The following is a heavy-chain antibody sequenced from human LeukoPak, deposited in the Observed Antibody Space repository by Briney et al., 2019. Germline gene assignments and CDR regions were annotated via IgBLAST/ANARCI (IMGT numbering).Heavy chain of an antibody. CDR2: INPSGGST. CDR1: GYTFTSYY. Sequence: ASVKVSCKASGYTFTSYYMHWVRQSPGQGLEWMGIINPSGGSTSYAQKFQGRVTMTRDTSTSTAYMELRSLRSDDTAVYYCARLPSPPIFGVVIPYDYYMDVWGKGTTVTVSS. J-gene: IGHJ6*03. D-gene: IGHD3-3*01. CDR3: ARLPSPPIFGVVIPYDYYMDV. V-gene: IGHV1-46*01.